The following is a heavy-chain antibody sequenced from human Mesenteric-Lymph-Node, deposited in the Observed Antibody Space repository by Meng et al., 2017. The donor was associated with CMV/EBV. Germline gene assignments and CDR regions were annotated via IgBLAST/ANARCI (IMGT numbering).Heavy chain of an antibody. D-gene: IGHD6-19*01. CDR3: ARAGSGGRSFDY. Sequence: SETLSLTCAVSGDSVSSNSAAWNWIRQSPSRGLEWLGRTYYRSKWYNDYSVSVKSRISINSDTSKNQFSLQLNPVTPEDTAVYYCARAGSGGRSFDYWGQGTLVTVSS. J-gene: IGHJ4*02. V-gene: IGHV6-1*01. CDR1: GDSVSSNSAA. CDR2: TYYRSKWYN.